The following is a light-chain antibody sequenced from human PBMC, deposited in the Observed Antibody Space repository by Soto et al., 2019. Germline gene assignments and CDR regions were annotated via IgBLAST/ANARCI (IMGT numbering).Light chain of an antibody. Sequence: EIVLTQSPGTLSLSPGERATLSCRASQSVSSSYLAWYQQKPGQAPRLLIYGASSRATGIPDRFSGSWSGTDFTLTISRLEPEYFAVYYWQQYGSSPRTFGQGTKLEIK. V-gene: IGKV3-20*01. CDR3: QQYGSSPRT. J-gene: IGKJ1*01. CDR2: GAS. CDR1: QSVSSSY.